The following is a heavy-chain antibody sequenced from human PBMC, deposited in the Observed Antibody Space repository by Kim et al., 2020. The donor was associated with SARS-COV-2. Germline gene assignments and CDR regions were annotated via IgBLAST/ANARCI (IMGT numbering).Heavy chain of an antibody. V-gene: IGHV3-23*01. CDR1: GFTFSSYA. CDR2: ISGSGGST. CDR3: ARGGWIQLWLGLDY. J-gene: IGHJ4*02. Sequence: GGSLRLSCAASGFTFSSYAMSWVRQAPGKGLEWVSAISGSGGSTYYADSVKGRFTISRDNSKNTLYLQMNSLRAEDTAVYYCARGGWIQLWLGLDYWGQGTLVTVSS. D-gene: IGHD5-18*01.